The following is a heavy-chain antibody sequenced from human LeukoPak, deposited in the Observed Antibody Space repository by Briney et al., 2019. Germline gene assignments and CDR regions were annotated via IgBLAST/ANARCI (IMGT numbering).Heavy chain of an antibody. CDR3: ARDIRSVRGVFDY. CDR2: MKQDGGEK. Sequence: GSLRLSCAASGFTFSSYWMSWVRQAPGKGLEWVANMKQDGGEKYYVDSVKGRFTISRDNAKNSLYLQMNSLRAEDTAVYYCARDIRSVRGVFDYWGQGTLVTVSS. CDR1: GFTFSSYW. J-gene: IGHJ4*02. D-gene: IGHD3-10*01. V-gene: IGHV3-7*01.